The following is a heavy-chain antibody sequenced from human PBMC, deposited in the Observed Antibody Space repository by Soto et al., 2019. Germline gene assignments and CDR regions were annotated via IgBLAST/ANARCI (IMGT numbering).Heavy chain of an antibody. V-gene: IGHV4-39*01. CDR2: IYHSGST. D-gene: IGHD5-18*01. CDR3: TRRGTTMVNIDY. J-gene: IGHJ4*02. Sequence: SETLSLTCTVSGGSISSTGFYWVWIRQPPGKGLEWIGSIYHSGSTYYNPSLKSRVTISVDTSKNQFSLKLSSVTAADTAVYYCTRRGTTMVNIDYWGQGTLVTVSS. CDR1: GGSISSTGFY.